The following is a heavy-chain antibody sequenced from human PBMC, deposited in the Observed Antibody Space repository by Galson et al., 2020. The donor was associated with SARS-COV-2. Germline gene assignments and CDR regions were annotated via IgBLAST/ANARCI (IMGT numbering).Heavy chain of an antibody. CDR2: INQDGNEK. CDR3: ARADWGSADF. CDR1: GFIFSNYW. D-gene: IGHD7-27*01. V-gene: IGHV3-7*01. J-gene: IGHJ4*02. Sequence: GESLKISCAASGFIFSNYWMSWVRQAPGKGLEWVDNINQDGNEKYYVDSMRGRFTISRDSAMNSVYLQMNSLRAEDTAVYYCARADWGSADFWGQGTLVTVSS.